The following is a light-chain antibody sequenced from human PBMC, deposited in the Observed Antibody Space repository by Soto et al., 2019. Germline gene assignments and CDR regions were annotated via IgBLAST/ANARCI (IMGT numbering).Light chain of an antibody. Sequence: LTQPASVSGSPGQSITISCTGTSSDVGGYNYVSWYQQHPGKAPKLMIYEVSNRPSGVSNRFSGSKSGNTASLTIFGLQAEDEADYYCSSYTSSSIYVFGTGTKVTVL. CDR3: SSYTSSSIYV. V-gene: IGLV2-14*01. J-gene: IGLJ1*01. CDR2: EVS. CDR1: SSDVGGYNY.